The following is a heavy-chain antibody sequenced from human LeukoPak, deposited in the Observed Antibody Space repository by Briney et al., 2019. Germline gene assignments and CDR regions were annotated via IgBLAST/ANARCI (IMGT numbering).Heavy chain of an antibody. Sequence: PETLSLTCTVSGGSISSSYWSWIRQPPGKGLEWIGYIYYSGSTNYNPSFKSRDAISVDTSKNQFSLKLSSVTAADTAVYYCATWGIAVAGTFDYWGQGTLVTVST. CDR1: GGSISSSY. CDR3: ATWGIAVAGTFDY. J-gene: IGHJ4*02. D-gene: IGHD6-19*01. CDR2: IYYSGST. V-gene: IGHV4-59*08.